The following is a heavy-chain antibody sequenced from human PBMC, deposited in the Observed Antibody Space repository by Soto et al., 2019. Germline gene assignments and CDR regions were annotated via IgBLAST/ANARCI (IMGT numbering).Heavy chain of an antibody. D-gene: IGHD4-4*01. Sequence: GESLKISCKGSGYTFTDYWIGCVRQRPGKGLEWMGIIYPCDSDTRYSPSFQVHVTITVDNSTSTAYLQWNTLTASDTAMYYCAIHISNFRYYHYAMDVWGHGTTITVSS. CDR1: GYTFTDYW. J-gene: IGHJ6*02. CDR3: AIHISNFRYYHYAMDV. CDR2: IYPCDSDT. V-gene: IGHV5-51*01.